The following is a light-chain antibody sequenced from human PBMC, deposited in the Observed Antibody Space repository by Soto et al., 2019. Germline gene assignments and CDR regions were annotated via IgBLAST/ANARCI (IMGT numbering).Light chain of an antibody. Sequence: QSVLTQPPSASGTPGQRVTISCSGSSSNIGSNTVNWYQQLPGTAPKLLIYSNNQRPSGVPDRFSGSKSGTSASLAISGLQSEDESDYYCAARDDSLNGYVFGTGTKFTVL. J-gene: IGLJ1*01. CDR1: SSNIGSNT. V-gene: IGLV1-44*01. CDR2: SNN. CDR3: AARDDSLNGYV.